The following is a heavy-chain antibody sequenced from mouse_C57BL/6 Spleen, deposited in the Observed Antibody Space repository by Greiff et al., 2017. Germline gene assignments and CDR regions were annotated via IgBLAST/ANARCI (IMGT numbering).Heavy chain of an antibody. CDR3: ARFGYDVAMDY. Sequence: VQLQQSGPELVKPGASVKISCKASGYSFTGYYMNWVKQSPEKSLEWIGEFNPSTGGTTYNQKFKAKATLTVDKSSSTAYMQLKCLTSEDSAVYYCARFGYDVAMDYWGQGTSVTVSS. D-gene: IGHD2-2*01. CDR1: GYSFTGYY. CDR2: FNPSTGGT. J-gene: IGHJ4*01. V-gene: IGHV1-42*01.